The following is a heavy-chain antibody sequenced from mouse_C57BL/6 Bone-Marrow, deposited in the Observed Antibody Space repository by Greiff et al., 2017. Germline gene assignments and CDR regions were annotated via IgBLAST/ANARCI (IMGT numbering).Heavy chain of an antibody. CDR2: IYPGDGDT. V-gene: IGHV1-80*01. CDR1: GYAFSSYW. D-gene: IGHD1-1*01. Sequence: QVQLQQSGAELVKPGASVKISCKASGYAFSSYWMNWVKQRPGKGLEWIGQIYPGDGDTNYNGKFKGKATLTADKSSSTAYMQLSSLTSEDSAVYFCARYPPQYYGSSHWYFDVWGTGTTVTVSS. J-gene: IGHJ1*03. CDR3: ARYPPQYYGSSHWYFDV.